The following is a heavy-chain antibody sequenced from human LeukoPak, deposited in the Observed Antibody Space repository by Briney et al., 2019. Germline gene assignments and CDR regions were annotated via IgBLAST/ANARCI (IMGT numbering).Heavy chain of an antibody. CDR1: GYSFTVYY. CDR3: ARYMVRGLINDAFDI. Sequence: ASVKVSCKASGYSFTVYYIHWLRQAPGQGLEWMGWIDPNSCSTNYTHKFQGRVTMTGDTSISTANMELSRLRSDDTAVYYCARYMVRGLINDAFDIWGQGTMVTVSS. CDR2: IDPNSCST. J-gene: IGHJ3*02. D-gene: IGHD3-10*01. V-gene: IGHV1-2*02.